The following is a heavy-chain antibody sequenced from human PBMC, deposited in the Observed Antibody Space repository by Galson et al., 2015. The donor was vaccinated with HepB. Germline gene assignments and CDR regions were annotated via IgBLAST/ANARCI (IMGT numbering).Heavy chain of an antibody. CDR1: GYTFTSYY. CDR3: ARYTAMAYYFDY. J-gene: IGHJ4*02. D-gene: IGHD5-18*01. V-gene: IGHV1-46*03. CDR2: INPSGGST. Sequence: SVKVPCKASGYTFTSYYMHWVRQAPGQGLEWMGIINPSGGSTSYAQKFQGRVTMTRDTSTSTVYMELSSLRSEDTAVYYCARYTAMAYYFDYWGQGTLVTVSS.